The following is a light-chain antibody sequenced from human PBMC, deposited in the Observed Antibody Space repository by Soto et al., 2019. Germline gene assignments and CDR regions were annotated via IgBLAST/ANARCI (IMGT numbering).Light chain of an antibody. CDR2: QNS. J-gene: IGLJ2*01. CDR1: KLGDKY. V-gene: IGLV3-1*01. Sequence: SYELTQPPSVSVSPGQTASITCSGDKLGDKYGCWYQQKPGQSPVPVIYQNSKRPSRIPERFSGSNSGNTATLTIIGTQAMDEADYYCQAWDSSTVVFGGGTKLTVL. CDR3: QAWDSSTVV.